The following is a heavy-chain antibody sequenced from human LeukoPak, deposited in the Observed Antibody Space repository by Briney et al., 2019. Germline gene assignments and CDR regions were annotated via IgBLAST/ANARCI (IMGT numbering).Heavy chain of an antibody. J-gene: IGHJ4*02. CDR1: GYTFTNYD. D-gene: IGHD1-26*01. CDR2: MNPNSGNT. Sequence: GASVKVSCKASGYTFTNYDINWVRQAPGQGLEWMGWMNPNSGNTGYAQKFQGRVTITRDTSITTAYMELTTLRSEDTAVYFCARALSGSYHFYYFDYWGQGTLVTVSS. V-gene: IGHV1-8*03. CDR3: ARALSGSYHFYYFDY.